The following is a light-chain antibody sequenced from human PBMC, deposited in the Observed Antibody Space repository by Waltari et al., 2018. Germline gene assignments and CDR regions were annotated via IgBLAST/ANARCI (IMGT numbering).Light chain of an antibody. CDR1: QSISDY. Sequence: IQMTQSPPALSASVGDRVAITCRAIQSISDYLHWDQQKPGKAPRVLIYTASSLQRGVPTIFSGSGSGTEFTLTISTLQPEDAATYYCQQSYSSPWTFGQGTKVEIK. CDR3: QQSYSSPWT. CDR2: TAS. V-gene: IGKV1-39*01. J-gene: IGKJ1*01.